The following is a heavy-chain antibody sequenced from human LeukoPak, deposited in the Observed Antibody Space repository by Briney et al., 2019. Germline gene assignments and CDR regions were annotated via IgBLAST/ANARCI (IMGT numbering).Heavy chain of an antibody. CDR3: ARGLLGRPWYMDV. V-gene: IGHV3-7*01. CDR2: IKQDGSEK. CDR1: GFTFSTYW. J-gene: IGHJ6*03. D-gene: IGHD1-26*01. Sequence: LSGGSLRLSCAASGFTFSTYWMSWVRQAPGKGLEWVANIKQDGSEKYYVDSVKGRFTISRDNAKNSLYLQMSSLRAEDTAVYYCARGLLGRPWYMDVWGKGTTVTVSS.